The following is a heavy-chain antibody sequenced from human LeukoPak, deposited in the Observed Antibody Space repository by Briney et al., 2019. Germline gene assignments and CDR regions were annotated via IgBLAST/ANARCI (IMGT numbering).Heavy chain of an antibody. Sequence: LTGGSLRLSYAASGCTFDDYAMHWVRQPPGKSLEWVSLISGDGGSTYYADSVKGRFTVSRDNSKNSLYLQMNSLRTEDTALYYCAKDISRNFVVVPAADYWGQGTLVTVSS. CDR3: AKDISRNFVVVPAADY. V-gene: IGHV3-43*02. CDR1: GCTFDDYA. J-gene: IGHJ4*02. D-gene: IGHD2-2*01. CDR2: ISGDGGST.